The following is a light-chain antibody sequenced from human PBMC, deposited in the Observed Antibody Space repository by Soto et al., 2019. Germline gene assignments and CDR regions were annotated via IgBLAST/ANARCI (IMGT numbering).Light chain of an antibody. J-gene: IGLJ2*01. V-gene: IGLV7-43*01. CDR1: TGAVTNNYF. CDR2: STS. Sequence: QAVVTQEPSLTVSPGGTVTLTCASSTGAVTNNYFPNWFQQKPGQSPRALIYSTSEKHSWTPARFSGSLLGGKAALTLSGVQPEDEADYYCLLYYAGSRFFGGGTKLTVL. CDR3: LLYYAGSRF.